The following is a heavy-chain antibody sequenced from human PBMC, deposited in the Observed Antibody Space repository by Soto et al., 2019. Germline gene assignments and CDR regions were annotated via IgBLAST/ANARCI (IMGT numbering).Heavy chain of an antibody. V-gene: IGHV1-46*01. J-gene: IGHJ4*02. D-gene: IGHD3-3*01. CDR1: GYTFTSYY. Sequence: ASVKVSCKASGYTFTSYYMHWVRQAPGQGLEWMGIINPSGGSTSYAQKFQGRVTMTRDTSTSTVYMELSSLRSEDTAVYYCASGTHDFWSGYYTGLRDYFDYWGQGTLVTVSS. CDR2: INPSGGST. CDR3: ASGTHDFWSGYYTGLRDYFDY.